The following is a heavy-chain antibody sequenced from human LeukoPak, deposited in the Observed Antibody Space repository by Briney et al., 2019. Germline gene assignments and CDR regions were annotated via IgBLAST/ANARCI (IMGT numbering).Heavy chain of an antibody. CDR1: GFTFSGSA. CDR2: IRSKADSYAT. Sequence: PGGSLRLSCAASGFTFSGSAMHWVRQASGKGLEWVGRIRSKADSYATAYAASVKGRFTISRDDSKNTAYLQMNSLKAEDTAVYYCTMIGFDYWGQGTLVTVSS. J-gene: IGHJ4*02. V-gene: IGHV3-73*01. D-gene: IGHD3-22*01. CDR3: TMIGFDY.